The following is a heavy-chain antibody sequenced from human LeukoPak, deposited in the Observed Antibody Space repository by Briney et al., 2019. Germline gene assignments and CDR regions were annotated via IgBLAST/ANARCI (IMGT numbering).Heavy chain of an antibody. CDR1: GYTFSSYS. Sequence: GGSLRLSCAASGYTFSSYSMNWVRQAPGKGLEWVSSISSSSSYIYYADSVKGRFTISRDNAKNSLYLQMNSLRAEDTAVYYCARGGYSYGHFDYWGQGTLVTVSS. CDR2: ISSSSSYI. CDR3: ARGGYSYGHFDY. V-gene: IGHV3-21*01. D-gene: IGHD5-18*01. J-gene: IGHJ4*02.